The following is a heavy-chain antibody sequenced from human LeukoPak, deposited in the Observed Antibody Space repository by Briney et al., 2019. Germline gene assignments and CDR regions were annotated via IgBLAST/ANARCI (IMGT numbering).Heavy chain of an antibody. CDR2: IIPIFGTA. J-gene: IGHJ3*02. V-gene: IGHV1-69*05. Sequence: SVKVSCKASGGTFSSYAISWVRQAPGQGVEWMGRIIPIFGTANYAQKFQGRVTITTDESTSTAYMELSSLRSEDTAVYYCARERAKYYYDSSGHDAFDIWGQGTMVTVSS. D-gene: IGHD3-22*01. CDR3: ARERAKYYYDSSGHDAFDI. CDR1: GGTFSSYA.